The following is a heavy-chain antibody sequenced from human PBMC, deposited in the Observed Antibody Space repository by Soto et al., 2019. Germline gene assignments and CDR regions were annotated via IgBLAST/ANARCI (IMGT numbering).Heavy chain of an antibody. D-gene: IGHD6-19*01. Sequence: EVQLLESGGGLVQSGGSLRLSCAASGFTFSSYAMSWVRQAPGKGLEWVSAISGTGGRTFYADSVKGRFTISRDNSKNTLYLQMNSLRAEDTAVYYCAKDSESGYSSGVEGGWSGYWRQGTLVTVSS. CDR2: ISGTGGRT. CDR3: AKDSESGYSSGVEGGWSGY. J-gene: IGHJ4*02. V-gene: IGHV3-23*01. CDR1: GFTFSSYA.